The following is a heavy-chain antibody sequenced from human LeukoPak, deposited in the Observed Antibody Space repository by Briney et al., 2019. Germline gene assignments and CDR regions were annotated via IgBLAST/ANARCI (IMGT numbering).Heavy chain of an antibody. D-gene: IGHD2-2*01. J-gene: IGHJ4*02. V-gene: IGHV3-21*01. CDR1: GFTFSGYS. CDR3: ARELIGVVPAATNDY. CDR2: ISSSSSYI. Sequence: GGSLRLSCAAPGFTFSGYSMNWVRQAPGKGLEWVSSISSSSSYIYYADSVKGRFTISRDNAKNSLYLQMNRLRAEDTAVYYCARELIGVVPAATNDYWGQGTLVTVSS.